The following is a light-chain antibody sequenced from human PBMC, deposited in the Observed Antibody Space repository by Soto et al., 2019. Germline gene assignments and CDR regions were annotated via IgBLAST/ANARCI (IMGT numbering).Light chain of an antibody. J-gene: IGLJ1*01. CDR3: SSYTTSNTRQIV. CDR2: DVS. V-gene: IGLV2-14*01. CDR1: SSDVGGYNY. Sequence: QSALTQPASVSGSPGQSITISCTGTSSDVGGYNYVSWYQQHPGKAPKCMIYDVSNRPSGVSNRFPGSKSGNTASLTISGLQAEDEADYYCSSYTTSNTRQIVFGTGTKVTVL.